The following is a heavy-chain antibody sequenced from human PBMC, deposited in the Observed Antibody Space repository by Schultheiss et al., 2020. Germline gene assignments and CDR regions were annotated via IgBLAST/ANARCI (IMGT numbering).Heavy chain of an antibody. Sequence: GGSLRLSCAASGFRVSSNYMSWVRQGPGKGLEWVSLIYRDGSTYYADSVKGRFTISRDNSKTTLNLQMNSLRAEDTAVYYCAKGEGGLAYCSTGTCYLFDSWGQGALVTISS. CDR3: AKGEGGLAYCSTGTCYLFDS. D-gene: IGHD2-15*01. CDR1: GFRVSSNY. CDR2: IYRDGST. J-gene: IGHJ4*02. V-gene: IGHV3-53*01.